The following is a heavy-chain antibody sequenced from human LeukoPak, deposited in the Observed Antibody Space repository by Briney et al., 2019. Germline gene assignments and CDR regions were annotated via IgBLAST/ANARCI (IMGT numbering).Heavy chain of an antibody. CDR1: GGSISSYY. D-gene: IGHD4/OR15-4a*01. CDR2: IYYSGST. CDR3: ARGSVYGAPNYFDY. J-gene: IGHJ4*02. Sequence: SETLSLTCTVSGGSISSYYWGWIRQPPGKGLEWIGSIYYSGSTYYNPSLKSRVTISVDTSKNQFSPELSSVTAPDTAVYYCARGSVYGAPNYFDYWGQGTLVTVSS. V-gene: IGHV4-39*01.